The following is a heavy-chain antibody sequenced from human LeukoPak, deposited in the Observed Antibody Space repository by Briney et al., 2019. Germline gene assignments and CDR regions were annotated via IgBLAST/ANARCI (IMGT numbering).Heavy chain of an antibody. D-gene: IGHD2-15*01. Sequence: GGSLRLSCAASGFTFSSYSMNWVRQAPGKGLEWVSSISSSSSYIYYADSVKGRFTISRDNAKNSLYLQMNSLRAEDTAVYYCARDPPGVAAGDNWFDPWGQGTLVTVSS. J-gene: IGHJ5*02. CDR3: ARDPPGVAAGDNWFDP. CDR2: ISSSSSYI. V-gene: IGHV3-21*01. CDR1: GFTFSSYS.